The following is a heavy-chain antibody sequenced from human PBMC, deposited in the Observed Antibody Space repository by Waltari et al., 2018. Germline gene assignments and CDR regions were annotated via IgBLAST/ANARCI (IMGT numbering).Heavy chain of an antibody. Sequence: QVQLVQSGAEVKKPGSSVKVSCKASGGTFSSYSVGWVRQAPGHGLEWVGGIIPILGVGNNAQNFQDRVTITADESTSTAYMELSSLRSEDSAVYYCAREVTSNAFDIWGQGTMVTVSS. V-gene: IGHV1-69*04. CDR3: AREVTSNAFDI. CDR2: IIPILGVG. J-gene: IGHJ3*02. CDR1: GGTFSSYS.